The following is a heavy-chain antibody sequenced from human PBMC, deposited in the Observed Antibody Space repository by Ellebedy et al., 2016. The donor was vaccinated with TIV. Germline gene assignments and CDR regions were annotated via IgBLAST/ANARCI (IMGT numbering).Heavy chain of an antibody. J-gene: IGHJ4*02. Sequence: GESLKISCAASGFTFSNYAMSWVRQAPGKGLEWVSAISGSAARTYYAYSVKGRFTISRDNSKNTLYLQMNSLRAEDTALYYCAKATDPYCGGDCYYDYWGQGTLVAVSS. CDR3: AKATDPYCGGDCYYDY. CDR1: GFTFSNYA. CDR2: ISGSAART. V-gene: IGHV3-23*01. D-gene: IGHD2-21*02.